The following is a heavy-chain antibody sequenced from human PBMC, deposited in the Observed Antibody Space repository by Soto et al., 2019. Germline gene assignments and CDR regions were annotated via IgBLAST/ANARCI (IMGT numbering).Heavy chain of an antibody. CDR3: AMEGLAAYYFDY. CDR1: GFTFSSYW. J-gene: IGHJ4*02. V-gene: IGHV3-74*01. D-gene: IGHD6-19*01. CDR2: INSDGSST. Sequence: GGSLRLSCAASGFTFSSYWMHWVRQAPGKGLVWVSRINSDGSSTSYADSVKGRFTISRDNAKNTLYLQMNSLRAEDTAVYYCAMEGLAAYYFDYWGQGTQVTVSS.